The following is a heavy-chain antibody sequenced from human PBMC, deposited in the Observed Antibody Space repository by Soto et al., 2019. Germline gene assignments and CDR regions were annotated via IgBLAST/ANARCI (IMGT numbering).Heavy chain of an antibody. CDR1: GFTFSSYS. V-gene: IGHV3-21*01. CDR2: ISSSSSYI. Sequence: PGGSLRLSCAASGFTFSSYSMNWVRQAPGKGLEWVSSISSSSSYIYYADSVKGRFTISRDNAKNSLYLQMNSLRAEDTAVYYCARDLGRISTCGFPIWGQGTMVTVSS. J-gene: IGHJ3*02. D-gene: IGHD2-15*01. CDR3: ARDLGRISTCGFPI.